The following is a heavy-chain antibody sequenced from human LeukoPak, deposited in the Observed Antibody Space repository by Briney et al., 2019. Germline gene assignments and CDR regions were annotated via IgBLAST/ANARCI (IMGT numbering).Heavy chain of an antibody. V-gene: IGHV3-30*04. CDR2: TLYDGRNE. D-gene: IGHD4-17*01. CDR1: GFTFSSYS. J-gene: IGHJ4*02. CDR3: XXXYSGDSPLDY. Sequence: GGSLRLSCVVSGFTFSSYSMHWVRQAPGKGLEWVAVTLYDGRNEYYADSVKGRFTIYRDNSKNTLYLQMNSLRAEDTALYYCXXXYSGDSPLDYWGQGTLVTVSS.